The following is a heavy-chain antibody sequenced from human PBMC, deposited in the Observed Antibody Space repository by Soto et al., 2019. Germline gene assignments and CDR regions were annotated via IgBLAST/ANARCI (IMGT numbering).Heavy chain of an antibody. J-gene: IGHJ4*02. D-gene: IGHD6-19*01. Sequence: QVQLVESGGGVVQPGRSLRLSCAASGFTFSSYGMHWVRQAPGKGLEWVAVIWYDGSNKYYADSVKGRFTISRDNSKNTLYLQMNSLRAEDTAVYYCAREVEGMAVAGPPDYWGQGTLVTVSS. CDR3: AREVEGMAVAGPPDY. CDR2: IWYDGSNK. CDR1: GFTFSSYG. V-gene: IGHV3-33*01.